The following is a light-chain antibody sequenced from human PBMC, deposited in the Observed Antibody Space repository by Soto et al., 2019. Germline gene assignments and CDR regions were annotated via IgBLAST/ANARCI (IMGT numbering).Light chain of an antibody. CDR3: SSYTSSSTLVV. J-gene: IGLJ2*01. CDR1: SSDVGGYNY. CDR2: DVS. Sequence: QSVLTQPASVSGSPGQSITISCTGTSSDVGGYNYVSWYQQHPGKAPKLMIYDVSNRPSVVSNRFSGSQSGNTASLTISGLQAADEADYYCSSYTSSSTLVVFCGGTKLTVL. V-gene: IGLV2-14*01.